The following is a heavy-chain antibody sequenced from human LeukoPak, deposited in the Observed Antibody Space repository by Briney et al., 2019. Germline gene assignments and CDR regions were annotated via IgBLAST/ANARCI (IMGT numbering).Heavy chain of an antibody. V-gene: IGHV3-7*03. CDR1: GFALSGYW. J-gene: IGHJ4*02. CDR3: ARETLEGIVVALDY. Sequence: GGSLRLSCAASGFALSGYWMSWVRQAPGKGLEWVANIKYDGSEQHYVDSVRGRFTISKDNSESSLYLQMNSLRAEDTAVHYCARETLEGIVVALDYWGQGTLVAVSS. CDR2: IKYDGSEQ. D-gene: IGHD2-21*01.